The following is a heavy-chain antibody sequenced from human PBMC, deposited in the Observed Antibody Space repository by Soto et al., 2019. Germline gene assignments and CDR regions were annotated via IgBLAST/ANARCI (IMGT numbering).Heavy chain of an antibody. CDR2: ISYDGSNK. CDR3: ARCEPVLLWFGGYGMDV. CDR1: GFTFSSYA. V-gene: IGHV3-30-3*01. D-gene: IGHD3-10*01. Sequence: QVQLVESGGGVVQPGRSLRLSCAASGFTFSSYAMHWVRQAPGKGLEWVAVISYDGSNKCYADSVKGRFTISRDNSKNTLYLQMNSLRAEDTAVYYCARCEPVLLWFGGYGMDVWGQGTTVTVSS. J-gene: IGHJ6*02.